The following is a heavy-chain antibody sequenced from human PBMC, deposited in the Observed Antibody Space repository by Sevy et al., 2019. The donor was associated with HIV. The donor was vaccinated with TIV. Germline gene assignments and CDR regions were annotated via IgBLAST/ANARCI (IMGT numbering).Heavy chain of an antibody. CDR2: IKQDGGEK. Sequence: GGSLRLSCAASGFTFSSYWMSCVRQAPGKGLEWVANIKQDGGEKYYVDSVKGRFTISRDNAKNSLYLQMNSLRAEDTAVYYCARDPGLAADYYYYGMDVWGQGTTVTVSS. J-gene: IGHJ6*02. CDR1: GFTFSSYW. D-gene: IGHD6-19*01. CDR3: ARDPGLAADYYYYGMDV. V-gene: IGHV3-7*01.